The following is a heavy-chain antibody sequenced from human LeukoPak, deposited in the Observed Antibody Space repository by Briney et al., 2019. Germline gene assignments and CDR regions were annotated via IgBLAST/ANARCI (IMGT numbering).Heavy chain of an antibody. J-gene: IGHJ4*02. CDR1: GFSFSTYW. CDR2: IMRDGSEK. D-gene: IGHD5-18*01. Sequence: GGSLRLSCAAAGFSFSTYWMNWVRQPPGKGLEWVANIMRDGSEKYYVDSVKGRFTISRDNAKNSLYLQMNSLRAEDSAVYYCARDPSRGYSYGYADYWGQGSLVIVSS. V-gene: IGHV3-7*01. CDR3: ARDPSRGYSYGYADY.